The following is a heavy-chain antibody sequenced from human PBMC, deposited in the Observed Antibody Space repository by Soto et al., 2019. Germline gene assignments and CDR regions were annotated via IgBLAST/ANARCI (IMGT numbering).Heavy chain of an antibody. J-gene: IGHJ4*02. CDR2: IYYSGST. V-gene: IGHV4-61*01. Sequence: SETLCLTGTVAGGSISGSSCYLRWIRQPPGKGLEWIGYIYYSGSTYYNPSLKSRVTISVDTSKNQFSLKLSSVTAADTAVYYCARAYDSSGYSYYFDYWGQGTLVTVSS. CDR3: ARAYDSSGYSYYFDY. D-gene: IGHD3-22*01. CDR1: GGSISGSSCY.